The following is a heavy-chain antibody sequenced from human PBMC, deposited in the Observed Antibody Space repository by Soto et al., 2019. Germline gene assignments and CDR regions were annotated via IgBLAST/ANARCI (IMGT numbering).Heavy chain of an antibody. CDR1: GGSISSYY. V-gene: IGHV4-59*08. CDR3: ARHETVPGAYYN. CDR2: IYYSVST. D-gene: IGHD4-17*01. J-gene: IGHJ4*01. Sequence: PSETLSLTCTGTGGSISSYYWSWIRQPPGKGLEWIGYIYYSVSTNYNPSLKSRVTISVDTPKNQFSLKLSSVTAADTVVYYCARHETVPGAYYNWCLENLLPISS.